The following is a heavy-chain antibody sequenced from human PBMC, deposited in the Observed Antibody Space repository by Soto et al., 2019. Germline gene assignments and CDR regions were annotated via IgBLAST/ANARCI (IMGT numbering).Heavy chain of an antibody. CDR1: GYTFTSFG. D-gene: IGHD6-13*01. Sequence: QVQLVQSGAEVKMPGASVKVSCKASGYTFTSFGISWVRQAPGQGLEWMGWISAYNGNTDYLQKLQGRVTMTRDTSTSTAYRELRSLRSDDTAVYYCARDPSIAAAGTRFDPWGQGTLVTVSS. V-gene: IGHV1-18*01. CDR3: ARDPSIAAAGTRFDP. CDR2: ISAYNGNT. J-gene: IGHJ5*02.